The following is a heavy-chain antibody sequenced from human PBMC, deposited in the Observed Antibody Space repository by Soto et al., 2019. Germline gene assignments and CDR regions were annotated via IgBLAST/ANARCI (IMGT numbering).Heavy chain of an antibody. CDR2: ISAYNGKT. V-gene: IGHV1-18*04. D-gene: IGHD3-3*01. Sequence: ASVKVSCKASGYTLTSYCMSWVRQAPGQGREWMGWISAYNGKTNYAQKLQGRVTMTTDKSTSTDYMELRSLRSDDTAVYYCAGGYDFWSGYFYWGQGTLVTVSS. CDR1: GYTLTSYC. CDR3: AGGYDFWSGYFY. J-gene: IGHJ4*02.